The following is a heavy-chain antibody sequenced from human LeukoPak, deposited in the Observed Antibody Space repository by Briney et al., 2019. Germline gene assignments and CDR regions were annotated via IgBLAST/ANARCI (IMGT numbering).Heavy chain of an antibody. J-gene: IGHJ4*02. Sequence: GGSLRLSCAASGFTFSSYSMNWVRQAPGKGLEWVSYISSSSSTIYYADSVKGRFTISRDNAKNSLYLQMNSLRDEDTAVYYCVKGDDSSGYYLPLLWYWGQGTLVTVSS. D-gene: IGHD3-22*01. CDR3: VKGDDSSGYYLPLLWY. CDR1: GFTFSSYS. CDR2: ISSSSSTI. V-gene: IGHV3-48*02.